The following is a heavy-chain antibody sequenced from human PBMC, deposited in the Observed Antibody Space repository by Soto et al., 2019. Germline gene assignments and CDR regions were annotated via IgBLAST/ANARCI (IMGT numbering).Heavy chain of an antibody. Sequence: QVQLQESGPGLVKPSGTLSLTCAVSGGSISSSNWWSWVRQPPGKGLEWIGEIYHSGSTNYNPSLKSRVTISVDKSRNQFSLKLSSVTAADTAVYYCASLRQRLLSWRLSYYFDYWGQGTLVTVSS. CDR2: IYHSGST. CDR3: ASLRQRLLSWRLSYYFDY. D-gene: IGHD2-21*02. V-gene: IGHV4-4*02. J-gene: IGHJ4*02. CDR1: GGSISSSNW.